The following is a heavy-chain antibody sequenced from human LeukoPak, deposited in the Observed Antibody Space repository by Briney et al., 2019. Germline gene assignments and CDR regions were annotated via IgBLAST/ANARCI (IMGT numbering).Heavy chain of an antibody. CDR2: THYYGST. J-gene: IGHJ4*02. CDR3: ARAYPRRGYYDSSGYYYIDY. Sequence: SETLSLTCTVSGGSISSYNWAWIRQPPGKGLEWIAYTHYYGSTKYNPSLKSRVTISVDTSKNQFSLKLSSVTAADTAVYYCARAYPRRGYYDSSGYYYIDYWGQGTLVTVSS. CDR1: GGSISSYN. D-gene: IGHD3-22*01. V-gene: IGHV4-59*08.